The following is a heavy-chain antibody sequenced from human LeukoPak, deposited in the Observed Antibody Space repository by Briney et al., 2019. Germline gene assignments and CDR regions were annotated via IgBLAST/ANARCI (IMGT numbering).Heavy chain of an antibody. V-gene: IGHV4-61*02. Sequence: PSETLSLTCTVSGGSISSSTYYWSWIRQPAGKGLEWIGRIYTSGNTDYNPSLKSRVTISVDTSKNQPSLRLNSVTAADTAVYYCARPPDNGDYGAAFDYWGQGTLVTVSS. D-gene: IGHD4-17*01. CDR2: IYTSGNT. J-gene: IGHJ4*02. CDR1: GGSISSSTYY. CDR3: ARPPDNGDYGAAFDY.